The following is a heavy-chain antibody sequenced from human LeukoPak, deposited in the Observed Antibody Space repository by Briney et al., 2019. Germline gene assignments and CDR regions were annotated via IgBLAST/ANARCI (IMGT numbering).Heavy chain of an antibody. J-gene: IGHJ4*02. V-gene: IGHV3-11*06. CDR1: GFTFSDYY. CDR3: ARVSFGSQGDFDY. CDR2: ISSSSSYT. D-gene: IGHD3-10*01. Sequence: PGGSLRLSCAASGFTFSDYYMSWIRQAPGKGLEWASYISSSSSYTNYADSVKGRFTISRDNAKNSLYLQMNSLRAEDTAVYYCARVSFGSQGDFDYWGQGTLVTVSS.